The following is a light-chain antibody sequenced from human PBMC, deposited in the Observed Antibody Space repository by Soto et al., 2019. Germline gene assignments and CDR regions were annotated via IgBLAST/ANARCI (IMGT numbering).Light chain of an antibody. CDR2: EVS. CDR3: MQGTHWPWT. CDR1: QSLIHSDGSTY. J-gene: IGKJ1*01. V-gene: IGKV2-30*02. Sequence: DVVMTQSPLSLPVTLGQPASISCRSSQSLIHSDGSTYLNWFQQRPGQSPRRLIYEVSDRDSGVPDRFSGSGSGTDFTLKISRVEAEDVGVYYCMQGTHWPWTSGKGTEVEIK.